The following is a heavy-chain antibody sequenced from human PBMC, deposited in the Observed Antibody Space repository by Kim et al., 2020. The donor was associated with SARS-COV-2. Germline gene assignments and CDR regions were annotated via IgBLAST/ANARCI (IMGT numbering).Heavy chain of an antibody. CDR1: GFTFSSYS. CDR2: ISSSSSYI. V-gene: IGHV3-21*01. D-gene: IGHD5-18*01. Sequence: GGSLRLSCAASGFTFSSYSMNWVRQAPGKGLEWVSSISSSSSYIYYADSVKGRFTISRDNAKNSLYLQMNSLRAEDTAVYYCARERRRGYSYGYFDYWGQGTLVTVSS. J-gene: IGHJ4*02. CDR3: ARERRRGYSYGYFDY.